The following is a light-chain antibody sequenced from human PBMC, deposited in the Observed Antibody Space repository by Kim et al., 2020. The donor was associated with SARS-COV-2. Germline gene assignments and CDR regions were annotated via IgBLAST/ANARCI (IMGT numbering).Light chain of an antibody. Sequence: VALGQTVRSTCQGDSLRRYYATWYQQKSGQAPVLVFYGRDKRPSGIPDRFSGSSSGNTASLTITGAQAADEADYYCKSRDSRGKVVFGGGTKVTVL. CDR3: KSRDSRGKVV. V-gene: IGLV3-19*01. CDR2: GRD. J-gene: IGLJ2*01. CDR1: SLRRYY.